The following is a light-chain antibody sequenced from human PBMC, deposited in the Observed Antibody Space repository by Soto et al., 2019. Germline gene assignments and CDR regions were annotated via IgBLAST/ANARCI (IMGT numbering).Light chain of an antibody. CDR3: QQYGSSYT. J-gene: IGKJ2*01. Sequence: EIVLTQSPGTLSLSPGERATLSCRASQSVSSSYLAWYQQKPGQAPRLLIYGASSRATGIPDRFSGSGSGKDFTLTISRLEPEEFAVYYCQQYGSSYTFGQGTKLEIK. CDR2: GAS. CDR1: QSVSSSY. V-gene: IGKV3-20*01.